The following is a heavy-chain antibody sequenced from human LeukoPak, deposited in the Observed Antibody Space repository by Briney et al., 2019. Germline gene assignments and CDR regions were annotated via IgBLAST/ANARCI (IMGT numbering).Heavy chain of an antibody. V-gene: IGHV3-23*01. CDR3: AKWGLGYSYGYVPPRYYYMDV. CDR1: GFTFSSYA. J-gene: IGHJ6*03. D-gene: IGHD5-18*01. Sequence: PGGSLRLSCAASGFTFSSYAMSWVRQAPGKGLEWVSAISGSGGSTYYADSVKGRFTISRDNSKNTLYLQMNSLRAEDTAVYYCAKWGLGYSYGYVPPRYYYMDVWGKGTTVTASS. CDR2: ISGSGGST.